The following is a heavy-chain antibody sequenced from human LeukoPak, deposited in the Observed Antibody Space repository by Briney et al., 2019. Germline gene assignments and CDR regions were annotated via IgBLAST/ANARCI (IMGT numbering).Heavy chain of an antibody. CDR2: FDPEDGET. CDR1: GDTLGELS. D-gene: IGHD1-1*01. V-gene: IGHV1-24*01. CDR3: ATYTRGFDY. J-gene: IGHJ4*02. Sequence: ASVKVSCKVSGDTLGELSMHWVRQVPGKGLEWMGGFDPEDGETIYAQKFQGRVTMTEDTSTDTAYMELSSLRSEDTAVYYCATYTRGFDYWGQGTLVTVSS.